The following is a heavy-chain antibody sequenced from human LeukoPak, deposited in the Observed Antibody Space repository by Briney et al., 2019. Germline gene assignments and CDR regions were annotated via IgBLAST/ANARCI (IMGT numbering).Heavy chain of an antibody. Sequence: ASVKVSCKTSGYTFTGHYMHWVRQAPGQGLEWMGWINPNSGGTNYAQKFQGRVTMTRDTSISTAYMELSRLRSDDTAVYYCARVQRIKTTVTTTTENWFDPWGQGTLVTVSS. D-gene: IGHD4-11*01. CDR3: ARVQRIKTTVTTTTENWFDP. J-gene: IGHJ5*02. V-gene: IGHV1-2*02. CDR2: INPNSGGT. CDR1: GYTFTGHY.